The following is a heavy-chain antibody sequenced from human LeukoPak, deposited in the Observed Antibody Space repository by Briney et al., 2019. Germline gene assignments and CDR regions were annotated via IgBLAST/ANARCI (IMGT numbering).Heavy chain of an antibody. CDR2: IWYDGSNK. V-gene: IGHV3-33*06. CDR1: GFIFSNYG. CDR3: AKDRVRNVGYTLDD. D-gene: IGHD6-13*01. Sequence: GTSLRLSCVASGFIFSNYGMHWVRQAPGKGPEWVAVIWYDGSNKYYADSVKGRFTISRDNSKNTVYLQMNSLRAEDTAVYYCAKDRVRNVGYTLDDWGQGTLVTVSS. J-gene: IGHJ4*02.